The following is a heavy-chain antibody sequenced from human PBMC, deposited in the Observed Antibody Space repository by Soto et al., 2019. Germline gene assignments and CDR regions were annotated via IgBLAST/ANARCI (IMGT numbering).Heavy chain of an antibody. Sequence: GGSLRLSCAASGVACSNFAMSWVRQAPGKGLEWVSAISAGGDSTHYADCVKGRLAITRDNSKNTLYLQMKSLRAEYTSVYYCAGVRPGEYDYWGQGSLVAVSS. J-gene: IGHJ4*02. CDR1: GVACSNFA. CDR2: ISAGGDST. CDR3: AGVRPGEYDY. V-gene: IGHV3-23*01. D-gene: IGHD6-6*01.